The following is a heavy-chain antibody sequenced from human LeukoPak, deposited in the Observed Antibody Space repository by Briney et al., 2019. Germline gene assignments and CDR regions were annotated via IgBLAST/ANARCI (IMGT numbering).Heavy chain of an antibody. D-gene: IGHD3-16*01. J-gene: IGHJ4*02. V-gene: IGHV4-39*01. CDR2: ISYSGST. CDR3: ARHYFWGSSPYIPFDY. Sequence: PSETLSLTCTVSGGSISSSSYYWGWTRQPPGKGLEWIGSISYSGSTPHNPSLKSRVTISVDTSKNQFSLKLNSVTAADTAVYYCARHYFWGSSPYIPFDYWGQGILVTVSS. CDR1: GGSISSSSYY.